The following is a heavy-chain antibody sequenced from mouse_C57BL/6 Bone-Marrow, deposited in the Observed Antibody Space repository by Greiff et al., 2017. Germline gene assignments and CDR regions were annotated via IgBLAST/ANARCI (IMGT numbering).Heavy chain of an antibody. D-gene: IGHD2-2*01. Sequence: QVQLKQPGAELVKPGASVKLSCKASGYTFTSYWMHWVKQRPGQGLEWIGMIHPNSGSTNYNEKFKGKATLTVDKSSSTAYMQLSSLTSEDSAVYYCARGLWFFDYWGQGTTLTVSS. CDR2: IHPNSGST. V-gene: IGHV1-64*01. CDR1: GYTFTSYW. CDR3: ARGLWFFDY. J-gene: IGHJ2*01.